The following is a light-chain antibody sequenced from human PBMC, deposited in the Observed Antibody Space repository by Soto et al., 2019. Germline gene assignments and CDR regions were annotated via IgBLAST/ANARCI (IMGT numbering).Light chain of an antibody. Sequence: IVMTQSPDSLAVSLGERATINCKSSQSVLYSSNNKNYLAWYQQKPGQLPKLLIYWASTRESGVPDRFSGSGSGTDFTLTISSLQAEDVAVYYCQQYYSTPRTFGPGTKVDIK. CDR2: WAS. CDR3: QQYYSTPRT. CDR1: QSVLYSSNNKNY. J-gene: IGKJ3*01. V-gene: IGKV4-1*01.